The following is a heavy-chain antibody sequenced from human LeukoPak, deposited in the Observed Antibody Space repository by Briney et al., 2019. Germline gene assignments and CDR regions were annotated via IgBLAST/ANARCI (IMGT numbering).Heavy chain of an antibody. CDR2: IYYSGST. Sequence: SETLSLTCTVSGGSISSYYWSWIRHPPRKGLEWIGYIYYSGSTNYNPSLKSRVTISVDTSKNQFSLKLSSVTAADTAVYYCARAPAGVAAAGIFFDYWGQGTLVTVSS. CDR1: GGSISSYY. J-gene: IGHJ4*02. D-gene: IGHD6-13*01. V-gene: IGHV4-59*01. CDR3: ARAPAGVAAAGIFFDY.